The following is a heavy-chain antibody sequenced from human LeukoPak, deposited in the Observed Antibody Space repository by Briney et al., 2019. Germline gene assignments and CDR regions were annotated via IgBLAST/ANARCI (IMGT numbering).Heavy chain of an antibody. CDR2: INPSGGST. V-gene: IGHV1-46*01. Sequence: ASVKVSCKASGYTFTSYYMHWVRQAPGQGLEWMGIINPSGGSTSYAQKFQGRVTMTRDTSTSTVYMELSSLRSEDTAVYYCAMPSVGPHCSSTSCYYYGMDVWGQGTTVTVSS. D-gene: IGHD2-2*01. CDR3: AMPSVGPHCSSTSCYYYGMDV. J-gene: IGHJ6*02. CDR1: GYTFTSYY.